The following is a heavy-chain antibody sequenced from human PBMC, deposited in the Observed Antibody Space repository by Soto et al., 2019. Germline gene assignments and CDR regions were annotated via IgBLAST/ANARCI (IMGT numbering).Heavy chain of an antibody. Sequence: ASLKLSCKASGYTFTSYGISWVRQDPGQGLEWMGWISAYNGNTNYAQKLQGRVTMTTDTSTSTAYMELRSLRSDDTAVYYCARERQYWNYFFDYWGQGTLVTVSS. CDR2: ISAYNGNT. CDR1: GYTFTSYG. CDR3: ARERQYWNYFFDY. V-gene: IGHV1-18*01. D-gene: IGHD1-7*01. J-gene: IGHJ4*02.